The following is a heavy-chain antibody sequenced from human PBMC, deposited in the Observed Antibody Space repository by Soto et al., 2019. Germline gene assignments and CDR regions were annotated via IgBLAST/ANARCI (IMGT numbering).Heavy chain of an antibody. D-gene: IGHD3-22*01. Sequence: ASVKVSCKVSGYTLTELSMHWVRQAPGKGLEWMGGFDPEDGETIYAQKFQGRVTMTEDTSTDTAYMELSSLRSEDTAVYYCATRAVGDITMIVVVAGGFDIWGQVTMFTVS. CDR1: GYTLTELS. V-gene: IGHV1-24*01. CDR2: FDPEDGET. J-gene: IGHJ3*02. CDR3: ATRAVGDITMIVVVAGGFDI.